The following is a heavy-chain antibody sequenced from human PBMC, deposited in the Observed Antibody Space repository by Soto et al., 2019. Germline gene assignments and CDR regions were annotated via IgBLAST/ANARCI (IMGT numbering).Heavy chain of an antibody. CDR1: GGTFSSYT. V-gene: IGHV1-69*02. CDR2: IIPILGIA. D-gene: IGHD2-2*01. J-gene: IGHJ6*03. Sequence: ASVKVSCKASGGTFSSYTISWVRQAPGQGLEWMGRIIPILGIANYAQKFQGRVTITADKSTSTAYMELSSLRSEDTAVYYCARGYCSSTSCFGGHYYYMDVWGKGTTVTVSS. CDR3: ARGYCSSTSCFGGHYYYMDV.